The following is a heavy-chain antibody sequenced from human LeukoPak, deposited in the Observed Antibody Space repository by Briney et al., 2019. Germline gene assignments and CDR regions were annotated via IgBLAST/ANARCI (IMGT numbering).Heavy chain of an antibody. CDR1: GYTFTGYY. V-gene: IGHV1-2*02. CDR2: INPKSGGT. D-gene: IGHD2-2*02. Sequence: GASVKVSCKASGYTFTGYYMHWVRRAPGQGLEWMGWINPKSGGTNYAQKFQGRVTMTRDTSISTAYMELSRLRSDDTAVYYCAREALYCSSTSCYTSAFDIWGQGTMVTVSS. CDR3: AREALYCSSTSCYTSAFDI. J-gene: IGHJ3*02.